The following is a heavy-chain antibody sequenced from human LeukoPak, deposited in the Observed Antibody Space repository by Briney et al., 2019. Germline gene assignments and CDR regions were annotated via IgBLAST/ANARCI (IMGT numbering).Heavy chain of an antibody. Sequence: SETLSLTCAVYGGSFSGYYWSWIRQPPGKGLEWIGEINHSGSTNYNPSLKSRVTIPVATSKNQFSLNLSSVTAADTAVYYCSEGRRPRIAARGFDPWGQGTLVTVSS. CDR1: GGSFSGYY. V-gene: IGHV4-34*01. CDR3: SEGRRPRIAARGFDP. D-gene: IGHD6-6*01. J-gene: IGHJ5*02. CDR2: INHSGST.